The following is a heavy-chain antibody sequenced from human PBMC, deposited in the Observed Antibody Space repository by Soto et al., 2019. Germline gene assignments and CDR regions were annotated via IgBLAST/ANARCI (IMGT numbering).Heavy chain of an antibody. CDR2: ISGLGYST. CDR3: AKGGARVAATSAPLDD. J-gene: IGHJ4*02. Sequence: PGGSLRLSCAGPSFTFNNYVMTWVRQAPGKGLEWVSSISGLGYSTHYADSVKGRFTVSRDNTRRKLYLQMNSLRVEDTAVYYCAKGGARVAATSAPLDDWGQGTLVTVSS. D-gene: IGHD2-15*01. V-gene: IGHV3-23*01. CDR1: SFTFNNYV.